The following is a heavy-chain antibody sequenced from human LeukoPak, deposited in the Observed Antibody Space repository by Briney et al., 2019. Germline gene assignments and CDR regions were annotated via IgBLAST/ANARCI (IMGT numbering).Heavy chain of an antibody. D-gene: IGHD3-3*01. Sequence: GEINHSGSTNYNPSLKSRVTISVDTSKNQFSLKLSSVTAADTAVYYCARLGRFLHYFDYWGQGTLVTVSS. V-gene: IGHV4-34*01. CDR3: ARLGRFLHYFDY. J-gene: IGHJ4*02. CDR2: INHSGST.